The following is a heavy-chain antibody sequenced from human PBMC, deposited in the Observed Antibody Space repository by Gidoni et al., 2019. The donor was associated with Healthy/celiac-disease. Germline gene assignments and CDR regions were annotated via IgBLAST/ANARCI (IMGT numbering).Heavy chain of an antibody. CDR1: GVTFRNAW. Sequence: EVQLVESGGGLVKPGGSLRLSCAASGVTFRNAWMSWVRQAPGKGLEWVGRIKSKTDGGTTDYAAPVKGRFTISRDDSKNTLYLQMNSLKTEDTAVYYCTTDPSYPWAVTTFDWFDPWGQGTLVTVSS. CDR3: TTDPSYPWAVTTFDWFDP. J-gene: IGHJ5*02. CDR2: IKSKTDGGTT. V-gene: IGHV3-15*01. D-gene: IGHD4-17*01.